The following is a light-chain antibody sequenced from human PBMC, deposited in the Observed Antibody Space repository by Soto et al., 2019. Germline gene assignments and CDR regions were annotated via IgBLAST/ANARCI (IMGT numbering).Light chain of an antibody. V-gene: IGKV3-11*01. J-gene: IGKJ1*01. Sequence: EIVLTQSPTTLSFSPGERATLPCRTSQSAGSQLIWYQQKPGQAPRLLIYDASNRATGIPARFSGSGSGTDFTLSISSLEPEDFAVYYCQQYGSSRWTFGQGTKVDIK. CDR2: DAS. CDR1: QSAGSQ. CDR3: QQYGSSRWT.